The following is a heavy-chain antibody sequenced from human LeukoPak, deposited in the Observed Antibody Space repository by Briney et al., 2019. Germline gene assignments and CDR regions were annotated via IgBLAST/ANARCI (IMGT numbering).Heavy chain of an antibody. CDR3: ARDLGYCSSTSCYMGPVGY. J-gene: IGHJ4*02. Sequence: GGSLRLSCAASGFTFSSYWMSWVRQAPGKGLEWVANIKQDGSEKYYVDSVKGRFTISRDNAKNSLYLQMNSLRAEDTAVYYCARDLGYCSSTSCYMGPVGYWGQGTLVTVSS. D-gene: IGHD2-2*02. V-gene: IGHV3-7*01. CDR1: GFTFSSYW. CDR2: IKQDGSEK.